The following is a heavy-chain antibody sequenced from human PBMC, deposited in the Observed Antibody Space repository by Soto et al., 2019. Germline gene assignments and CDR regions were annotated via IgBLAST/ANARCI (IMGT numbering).Heavy chain of an antibody. CDR1: GYTFTSYD. J-gene: IGHJ3*02. D-gene: IGHD1-20*01. Sequence: GASVKVSCKASGYTFTSYDINWVRQATGQGPEWMGWMSPNTGTIVYAQKLQGRVTMTRNTSTSTAYMTLSSLRSEDTAVYYCARDRPGIKTYEAFDIWGQGTTVTVSS. CDR3: ARDRPGIKTYEAFDI. CDR2: MSPNTGTI. V-gene: IGHV1-8*01.